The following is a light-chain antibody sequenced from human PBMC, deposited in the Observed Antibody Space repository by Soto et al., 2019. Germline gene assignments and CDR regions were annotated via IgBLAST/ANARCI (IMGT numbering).Light chain of an antibody. CDR2: RAS. J-gene: IGKJ4*01. CDR1: QSFSSY. Sequence: EIVLTQSPATLSLSPGERATLSCRASQSFSSYLAWYQQKPGQAPKVLIYRASSRATGIPDRFSGSGSGTDFTLTISRLEPEDFAVYYCQQYGSSPLTFGGGTKVDIK. V-gene: IGKV3-20*01. CDR3: QQYGSSPLT.